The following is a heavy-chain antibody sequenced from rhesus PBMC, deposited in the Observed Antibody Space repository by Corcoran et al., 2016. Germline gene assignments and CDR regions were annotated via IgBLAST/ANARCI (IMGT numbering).Heavy chain of an antibody. CDR1: VYTFTDYY. CDR3: ARVDPSAYVYFDF. J-gene: IGHJ4*01. V-gene: IGHV1S2*01. Sequence: QVQLVQSGAEVKKPGSSVKVSCKASVYTFTDYYIHWVRQSPRQGLEWMGWINPYNCNTRYAQKFQGRVTITRDTSTTTVYMELSSLRSEDTAVYYCARVDPSAYVYFDFWGQGVLVTVSS. CDR2: INPYNCNT. D-gene: IGHD2-39*01.